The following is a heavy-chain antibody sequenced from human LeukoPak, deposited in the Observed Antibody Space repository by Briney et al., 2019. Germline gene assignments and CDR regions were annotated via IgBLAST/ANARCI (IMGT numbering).Heavy chain of an antibody. J-gene: IGHJ3*01. CDR3: ARSEVTYYGSKNSLWPDAFDF. Sequence: SETLSLTCTVSGASIISYYWSWIRQPPGKGLEWVGYIFNSGSTNYNPSLKSRVTISMDASQMQLSLRLNSVTAADTAVYYCARSEVTYYGSKNSLWPDAFDFWGQGTVVTVSS. D-gene: IGHD3-10*01. CDR2: IFNSGST. V-gene: IGHV4-4*09. CDR1: GASIISYY.